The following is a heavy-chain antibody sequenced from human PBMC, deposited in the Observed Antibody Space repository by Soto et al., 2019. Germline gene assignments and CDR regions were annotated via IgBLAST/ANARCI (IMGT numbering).Heavy chain of an antibody. Sequence: EVQLLESGGGLVQPGGSLRLSCAASGFTFSSYAMSWVRQAPGTGLEWVSAISGSGGSTYYADSVKGRFTISRDNSKNTLYLQMNSLRVEDTAVYYCAKALLLYYYDSSGYMYYFDYWGQGTLVTVSS. CDR3: AKALLLYYYDSSGYMYYFDY. J-gene: IGHJ4*02. CDR2: ISGSGGST. V-gene: IGHV3-23*01. CDR1: GFTFSSYA. D-gene: IGHD3-22*01.